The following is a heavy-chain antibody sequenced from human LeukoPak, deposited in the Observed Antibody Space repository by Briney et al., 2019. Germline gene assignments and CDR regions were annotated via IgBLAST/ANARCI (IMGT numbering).Heavy chain of an antibody. D-gene: IGHD3-10*01. J-gene: IGHJ6*03. CDR2: ISSSGSTI. V-gene: IGHV3-48*03. CDR1: GFTFSSYE. Sequence: GGSLRLSCAASGFTFSSYEMNWVRQAPGKGLEWVSYISSSGSTIYYAVSVKGRFTVSRDNAKNSVYLQMDSLRAEDTAVYYCARPTHGESYSYYMDVWGKGTTVTVSS. CDR3: ARPTHGESYSYYMDV.